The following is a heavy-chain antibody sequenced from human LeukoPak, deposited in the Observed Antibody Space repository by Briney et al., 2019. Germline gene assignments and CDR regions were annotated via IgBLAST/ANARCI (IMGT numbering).Heavy chain of an antibody. CDR2: IVVGSGNT. J-gene: IGHJ6*03. Sequence: GASVKVSCKASGFTFTSSAVQWVRQARGQRLEWIGWIVVGSGNTNYAQKFQERVTITRDMSTSTAYMELSSLRSEDTAVYYCAAGEGNWNYGYYYYYMDVWGKGTTVTVSS. CDR1: GFTFTSSA. V-gene: IGHV1-58*01. D-gene: IGHD1-7*01. CDR3: AAGEGNWNYGYYYYYMDV.